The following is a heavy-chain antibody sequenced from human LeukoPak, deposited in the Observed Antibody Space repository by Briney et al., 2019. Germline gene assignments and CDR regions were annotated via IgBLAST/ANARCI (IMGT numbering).Heavy chain of an antibody. CDR1: GYTFSSYG. J-gene: IGHJ4*02. CDR2: ISAYNGNT. V-gene: IGHV1-18*01. Sequence: ASVKVSCKASGYTFSSYGITWVRQAPGQGLEGMGWISAYNGNTHYAQKVQGRGTMTTDTSTSTAYMELRSLRSDDTAVYYCASGAYYFDFWGQGTLVTVSS. CDR3: ASGAYYFDF. D-gene: IGHD3-10*01.